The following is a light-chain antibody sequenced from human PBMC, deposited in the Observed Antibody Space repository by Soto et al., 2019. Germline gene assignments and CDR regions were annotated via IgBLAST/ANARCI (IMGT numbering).Light chain of an antibody. V-gene: IGLV1-40*01. Sequence: QSVLTQPPSVSGAPGQRVTISCTGSSSNIGAGYDVHWYQQLPGTAPKVVIYGNSNRPSGVPDRFSGSKSGTSASLAITGLQAEDEADYYCQSYDSSLSGWVFGGRTKLTVL. CDR1: SSNIGAGYD. CDR3: QSYDSSLSGWV. CDR2: GNS. J-gene: IGLJ3*02.